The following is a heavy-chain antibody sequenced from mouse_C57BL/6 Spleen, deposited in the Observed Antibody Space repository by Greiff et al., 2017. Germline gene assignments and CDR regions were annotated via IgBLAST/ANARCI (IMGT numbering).Heavy chain of an antibody. J-gene: IGHJ2*01. CDR1: GYSITSGYY. V-gene: IGHV3-6*01. CDR2: ISYDGSN. D-gene: IGHD1-1*01. CDR3: ARESDYYGSSHFDY. Sequence: EVKLQESGPGLVKPSQSLSLTCSVTGYSITSGYYWNWIRQFPGNKLEWMGYISYDGSNNYNPSLKNRISITRDTSKNQFFLKLNSVTTEDTATYYCARESDYYGSSHFDYWGQGTTLTVS.